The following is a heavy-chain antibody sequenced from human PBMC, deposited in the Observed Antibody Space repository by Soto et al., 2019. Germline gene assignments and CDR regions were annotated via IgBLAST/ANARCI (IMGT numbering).Heavy chain of an antibody. D-gene: IGHD5-18*01. CDR1: GGSISSSNW. J-gene: IGHJ4*02. V-gene: IGHV4-4*02. Sequence: QVQLQESGPGLEKTSGTLSLTCAVSGGSISSSNWWSWVRQPPGKGREWIGEIYHSGSTNYNPSLKSRVTISVDKSKNQFSLKLSSVTAADTAVYYCATDRVDTAMVTTSVYWGQGTLVTVSS. CDR3: ATDRVDTAMVTTSVY. CDR2: IYHSGST.